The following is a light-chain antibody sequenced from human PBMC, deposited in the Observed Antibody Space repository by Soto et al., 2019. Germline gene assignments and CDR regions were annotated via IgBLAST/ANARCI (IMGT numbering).Light chain of an antibody. V-gene: IGKV1-12*01. CDR2: PAS. CDR1: QDISSW. J-gene: IGKJ2*01. Sequence: DIPMTQSPSSVSASVGDRVTITCRASQDISSWLAWYQQRPGKAPRLLIYPASSLQSGVPSRFSGSGSGTDFTLTISSLQPEDFATYYCQQANSFPHTFGQGTKLEIK. CDR3: QQANSFPHT.